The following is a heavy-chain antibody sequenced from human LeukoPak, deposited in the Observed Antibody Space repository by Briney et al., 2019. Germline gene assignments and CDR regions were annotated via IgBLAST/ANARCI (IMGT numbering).Heavy chain of an antibody. CDR1: GFTASSNY. D-gene: IGHD6-19*01. J-gene: IGHJ4*02. CDR3: AKDQTVAGIDPVDY. CDR2: ISDSGGST. Sequence: GGSLRLSCAASGFTASSNYMSWVRQAPGKGLEWVSAISDSGGSTYHADSVKGRFTISRDNSKNTLYLQMNSLRAEDTAVYYCAKDQTVAGIDPVDYWGQGTLVTVSS. V-gene: IGHV3-23*01.